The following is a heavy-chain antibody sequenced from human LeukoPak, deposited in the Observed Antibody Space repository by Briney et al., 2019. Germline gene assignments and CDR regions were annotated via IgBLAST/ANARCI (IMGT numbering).Heavy chain of an antibody. CDR1: GRSFSGYY. CDR2: INHSGST. V-gene: IGHV4-34*01. CDR3: ARFHMAGTWRGMNY. Sequence: SETLSLTCAVYGRSFSGYYWSWIRQPPGKGLEWIGEINHSGSTNYNPSLKSRVTISVDTSKNQFSLKLSSLTAADTAVYYCARFHMAGTWRGMNYWGQGTLVTVSS. J-gene: IGHJ4*02. D-gene: IGHD6-19*01.